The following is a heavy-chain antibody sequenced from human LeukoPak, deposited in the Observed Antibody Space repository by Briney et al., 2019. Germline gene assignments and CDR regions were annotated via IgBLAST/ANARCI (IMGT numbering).Heavy chain of an antibody. J-gene: IGHJ4*02. CDR3: AFGYGSGSYLFYFDY. D-gene: IGHD3-10*01. CDR1: GGTFSSYA. V-gene: IGHV1-2*02. Sequence: GASVKVSCKASGGTFSSYAISWVRQAPGQGLEWMGWINPNSGGTNYAQKFQGRVTMTRDTSISTAYMEVSRLRSDDTAVYYCAFGYGSGSYLFYFDYWGQGTLVTVSS. CDR2: INPNSGGT.